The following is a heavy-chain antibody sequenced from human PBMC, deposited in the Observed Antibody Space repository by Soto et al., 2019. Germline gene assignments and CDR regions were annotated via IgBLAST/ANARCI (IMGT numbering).Heavy chain of an antibody. D-gene: IGHD1-26*01. CDR1: GFTFSGSA. CDR2: IRSKANSYAT. Sequence: RRLSCAASGFTFSGSAMHWVRQASGKGLEWVGRIRSKANSYATAYAASVKGRFTISRDDSKNTAYLQMNSLKTEDTAVYYCTRSYSGHAFDIWGQGTMVTVSS. CDR3: TRSYSGHAFDI. J-gene: IGHJ3*02. V-gene: IGHV3-73*01.